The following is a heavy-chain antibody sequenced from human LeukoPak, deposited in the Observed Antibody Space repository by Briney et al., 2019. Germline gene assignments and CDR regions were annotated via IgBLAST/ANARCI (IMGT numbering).Heavy chain of an antibody. CDR3: ARVYYYGSGSHVDAFDI. D-gene: IGHD3-10*01. Sequence: GASVKVSCKASGYTFTGYYMHWVRQAPGQGLEWMGWINPNSGGTNYAQKFQGRVTMTRDTSISTAYMELSRLRSDDTAVYYCARVYYYGSGSHVDAFDIWGQGTMVTVSS. CDR2: INPNSGGT. CDR1: GYTFTGYY. V-gene: IGHV1-2*02. J-gene: IGHJ3*02.